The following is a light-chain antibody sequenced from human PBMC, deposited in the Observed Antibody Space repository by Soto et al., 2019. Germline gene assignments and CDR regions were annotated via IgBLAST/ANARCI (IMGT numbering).Light chain of an antibody. CDR1: QSLVHRDGNTY. V-gene: IGKV2-30*02. Sequence: DVVLTQSPVSLPVTLGQPAPISCMSSQSLVHRDGNTYLNWFQQRPGHSPRRLVYRVSNRDSGVPDNFSGSGSGTDFTLEISRVETDDVGIYYCMQSTQLPPTFGQGTRLEIK. CDR3: MQSTQLPPT. CDR2: RVS. J-gene: IGKJ5*01.